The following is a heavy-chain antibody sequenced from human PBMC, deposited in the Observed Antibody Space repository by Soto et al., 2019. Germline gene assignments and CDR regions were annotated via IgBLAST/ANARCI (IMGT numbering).Heavy chain of an antibody. V-gene: IGHV3-30*18. CDR2: ISHDGTDK. J-gene: IGHJ6*02. CDR1: GFTFSSYG. Sequence: QVQLVESGGGVVQPGRSLRLSCAASGFTFSSYGIHWVRQAPGKGLEWVALISHDGTDKYYADSVKGRFTISRDNSKNTLYLQMSSLRPEDTAVYYCVKERYAQLWLEDYGMDVWGQGTTVTV. D-gene: IGHD5-18*01. CDR3: VKERYAQLWLEDYGMDV.